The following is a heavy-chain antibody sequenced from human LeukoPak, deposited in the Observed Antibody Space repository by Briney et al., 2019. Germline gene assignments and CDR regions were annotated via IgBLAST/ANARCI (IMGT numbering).Heavy chain of an antibody. CDR1: GFTFSSYG. Sequence: GGSLRLSCAASGFTFSSYGMHWVRQAPGKGLEWVAAISYDGSNKYYADSVKGRFSISRDNSKNTLDLQMNSLRAEDTAVYYCAKGSTMHMIVVITEYYFDYWGRGTLVTVSS. CDR3: AKGSTMHMIVVITEYYFDY. J-gene: IGHJ4*02. D-gene: IGHD3-22*01. CDR2: ISYDGSNK. V-gene: IGHV3-30*18.